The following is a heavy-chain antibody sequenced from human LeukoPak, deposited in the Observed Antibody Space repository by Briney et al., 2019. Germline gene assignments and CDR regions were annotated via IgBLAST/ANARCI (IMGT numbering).Heavy chain of an antibody. J-gene: IGHJ4*02. D-gene: IGHD2-15*01. V-gene: IGHV3-15*01. Sequence: GGSLRLSCVGSGFTFSDAWMSWVRQAPGKGLEWVGRIKSKSDGETIDYAAPVKGRFTISRDDSRNTLYLQMNSLKTEDTAVYYCTTRRQDGWWGQGTLVTVS. CDR1: GFTFSDAW. CDR2: IKSKSDGETI. CDR3: TTRRQDGW.